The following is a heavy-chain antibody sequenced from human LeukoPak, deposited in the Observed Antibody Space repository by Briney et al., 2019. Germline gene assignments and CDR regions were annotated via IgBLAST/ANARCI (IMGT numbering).Heavy chain of an antibody. CDR1: GFTFSIYA. V-gene: IGHV3-23*01. D-gene: IGHD2-15*01. J-gene: IGHJ4*01. CDR3: ATEGGPPIERY. CDR2: IGGRTDTT. Sequence: GGSLRLSCAASGFTFSIYAMSWVRQAPGKGLGWVSAIGGRTDTTYYADSVKGRFTISRDNSKNTLFLQMNSPRAEDTAVYYCATEGGPPIERYWGQGTLVTVSS.